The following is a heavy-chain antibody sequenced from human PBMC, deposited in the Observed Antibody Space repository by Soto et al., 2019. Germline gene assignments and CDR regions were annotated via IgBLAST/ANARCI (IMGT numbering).Heavy chain of an antibody. Sequence: QVQLVESGGGVVQPGRSLRLSCAASGFTFNIDGMHWVRQAPGKGLEWVSVIAYDGSNRYYADSVKGRFTISRDNPKNTLYLQMNSLRPEDTAVYYCAKDGGTGKYYDYWGQGTLVTVSS. D-gene: IGHD2-8*02. CDR2: IAYDGSNR. CDR3: AKDGGTGKYYDY. V-gene: IGHV3-30*18. CDR1: GFTFNIDG. J-gene: IGHJ4*02.